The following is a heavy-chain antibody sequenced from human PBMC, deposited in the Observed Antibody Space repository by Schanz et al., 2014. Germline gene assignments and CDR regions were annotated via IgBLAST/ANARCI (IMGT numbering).Heavy chain of an antibody. CDR3: AREVGLYDRGWFDL. V-gene: IGHV1-69*08. CDR1: GGTFSSDT. J-gene: IGHJ5*02. Sequence: QVHLVQSGAEVKKPGSSVKVSCKASGGTFSSDTFSWVRQAPGQGLEWMGRIVPIAGITNYAQRFQDRVTNTANNSSDTAYMEQSSLRSEDAAVYYYAREVGLYDRGWFDLWGQGTLVTVSS. CDR2: IVPIAGIT. D-gene: IGHD3-22*01.